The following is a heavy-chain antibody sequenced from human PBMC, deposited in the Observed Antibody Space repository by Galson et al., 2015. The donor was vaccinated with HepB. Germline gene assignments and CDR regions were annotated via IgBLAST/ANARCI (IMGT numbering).Heavy chain of an antibody. CDR1: GFTFSTFA. J-gene: IGHJ6*02. CDR2: IWHDGSDK. Sequence: SLRLSCAASGFTFSTFAMHWVRQAPGKGLEWVAVIWHDGSDKYYADSVKGRFTISRDNSMNTLFLQMNSLRVEDMAVYYCARAGWFVRGTVTSSHAVHFWGQGTTPPVSS. CDR3: ARAGWFVRGTVTSSHAVHF. V-gene: IGHV3-33*01. D-gene: IGHD3-16*01.